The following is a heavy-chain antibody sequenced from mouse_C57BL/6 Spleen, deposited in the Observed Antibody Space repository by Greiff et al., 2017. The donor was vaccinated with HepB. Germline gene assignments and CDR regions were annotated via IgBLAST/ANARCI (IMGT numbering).Heavy chain of an antibody. CDR1: GYTFTSYW. CDR3: ARFGTTTVVDYWYFDV. V-gene: IGHV1-64*01. J-gene: IGHJ1*03. CDR2: IHPNSGST. D-gene: IGHD1-1*01. Sequence: QVQLQQPGAELVKPGASVKLSCKASGYTFTSYWMHWVKQRPGQGLEWIGMIHPNSGSTNYNEKFKSKATLTVDKSSSTAYMQLSSLTSEDSAVYYCARFGTTTVVDYWYFDVWGTGTTVTVSS.